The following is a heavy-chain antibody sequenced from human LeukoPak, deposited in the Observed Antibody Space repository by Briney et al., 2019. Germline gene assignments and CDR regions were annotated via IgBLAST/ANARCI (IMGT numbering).Heavy chain of an antibody. V-gene: IGHV4-30-2*01. J-gene: IGHJ6*02. CDR3: ARAPLAAAGAYYYYGMDV. CDR2: IYHSGST. D-gene: IGHD6-13*01. CDR1: GGSISSGGYS. Sequence: SETLSLTCAVSGGSISSGGYSWSWIRQPPGKDLEWIGYIYHSGSTYYNPSLKSRVTISVDRSKNQFSLKLSSVTAADTAVYYCARAPLAAAGAYYYYGMDVWGQGTTVTVSS.